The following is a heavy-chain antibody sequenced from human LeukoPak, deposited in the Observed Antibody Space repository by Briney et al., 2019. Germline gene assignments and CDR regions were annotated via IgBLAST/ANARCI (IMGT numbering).Heavy chain of an antibody. CDR1: GFTFSDYY. V-gene: IGHV3-11*04. J-gene: IGHJ3*02. CDR2: ISSSGSTI. D-gene: IGHD3-22*01. CDR3: ARDLGLYYYDSSGYHAFDI. Sequence: GGSLRLSCAASGFTFSDYYMSWIRQAPGKGLEWVSNISSSGSTIYYADSVKGRFTISRDNAKDSLYLQMNSLRAEDTAVYYCARDLGLYYYDSSGYHAFDIWGQGTMVTVSS.